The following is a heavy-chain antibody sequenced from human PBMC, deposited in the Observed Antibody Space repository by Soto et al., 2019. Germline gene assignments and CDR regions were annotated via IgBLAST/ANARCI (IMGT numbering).Heavy chain of an antibody. CDR1: GGSFSGYY. Sequence: KSSETLSLTCAVYGGSFSGYYWTWIRQTPGKGLEWIGELDHSGSPKYNPSLNSRVTMSIDTSKSQFSLRLNSVTAADTAVYFCARAYSSGWYWFDPWGQGTLVTVSS. D-gene: IGHD6-19*01. V-gene: IGHV4-34*01. J-gene: IGHJ5*02. CDR2: LDHSGSP. CDR3: ARAYSSGWYWFDP.